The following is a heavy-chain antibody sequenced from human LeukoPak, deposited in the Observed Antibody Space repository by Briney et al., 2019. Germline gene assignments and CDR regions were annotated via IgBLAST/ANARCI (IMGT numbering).Heavy chain of an antibody. D-gene: IGHD2-15*01. CDR2: IYYSGST. J-gene: IGHJ4*02. CDR3: ARANKLPFQYYFDY. CDR1: GGSISSSSYY. Sequence: SETLSLTCTVSGGSISSSSYYWGWIRQPPGKGLEWIGSIYYSGSTYYNPSLKSRVTISVDTFKNQFSLKLSSVTAADTAVYYCARANKLPFQYYFDYWGQGTLVTVSS. V-gene: IGHV4-39*01.